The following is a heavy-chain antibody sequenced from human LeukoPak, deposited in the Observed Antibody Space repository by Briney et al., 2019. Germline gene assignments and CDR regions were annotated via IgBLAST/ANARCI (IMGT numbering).Heavy chain of an antibody. J-gene: IGHJ5*02. Sequence: QPGGSLRLSCSASGFTFSRYAMHWVRQAPGKGLEYVSAISSNGGSTYYADSVKGRFTISRDNSKNTLYLQMNSLRAEDTAVYYCARDGHSYGYGWFDPWGQGTLVTVSS. V-gene: IGHV3-64*04. CDR1: GFTFSRYA. D-gene: IGHD5-18*01. CDR2: ISSNGGST. CDR3: ARDGHSYGYGWFDP.